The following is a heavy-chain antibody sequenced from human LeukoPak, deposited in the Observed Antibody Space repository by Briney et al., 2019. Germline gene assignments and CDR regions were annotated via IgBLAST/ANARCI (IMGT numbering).Heavy chain of an antibody. J-gene: IGHJ4*02. CDR1: GFTFSSYS. CDR3: AKVPAATIDY. Sequence: GGSLRLSCAASGFTFSSYSMNWVRRAPGKGLEWVSYISSSSSTIYYADSVKGRFTISRDNSKNTLYLQMNSLRAEDTAVYYCAKVPAATIDYWGQGTLVTVSS. V-gene: IGHV3-48*01. CDR2: ISSSSSTI. D-gene: IGHD2-2*01.